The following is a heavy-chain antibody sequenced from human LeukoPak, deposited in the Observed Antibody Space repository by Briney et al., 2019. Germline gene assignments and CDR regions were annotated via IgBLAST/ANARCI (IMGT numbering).Heavy chain of an antibody. J-gene: IGHJ1*01. D-gene: IGHD4-17*01. CDR1: GFTFRNYA. V-gene: IGHV3-23*01. Sequence: GGSLRLSCAASGFTFRNYAMSWVRHAPGKGLEWVSGIRVSGGSTFYADSVKGRFTISRDNSMDTLYLQMNSLRAEDTAVYFCAKDREVTTLGYFQHWGQGTLVTVSS. CDR2: IRVSGGST. CDR3: AKDREVTTLGYFQH.